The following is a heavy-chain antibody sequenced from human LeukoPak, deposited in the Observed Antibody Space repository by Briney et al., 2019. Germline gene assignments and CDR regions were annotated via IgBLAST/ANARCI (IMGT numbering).Heavy chain of an antibody. Sequence: GGSLRLSCAGSGFSFSSYGMHWVRQAPGKGLEWMAFIRSDGSNKYYADSVKGRFTISRDNSKNTLYLQMNSLRAEDTAVYYCAKDHNIVVVTPPYYFDYWGQGTLVTVSS. D-gene: IGHD2-21*02. V-gene: IGHV3-30*02. J-gene: IGHJ4*02. CDR3: AKDHNIVVVTPPYYFDY. CDR1: GFSFSSYG. CDR2: IRSDGSNK.